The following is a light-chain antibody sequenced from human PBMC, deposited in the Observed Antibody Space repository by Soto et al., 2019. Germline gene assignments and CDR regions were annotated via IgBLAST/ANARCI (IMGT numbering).Light chain of an antibody. CDR3: QQYESYSPLT. V-gene: IGKV1-5*01. Sequence: DIQMTPSPSTLSASVVDRVTITCRASQGISSWLAWYQQKPGKAPKLLIYDAYSLESGVPSRFSGRRSGTEFTLTIAGLQPEDFATYYCQQYESYSPLTFGGGTKVDIK. CDR2: DAY. J-gene: IGKJ4*01. CDR1: QGISSW.